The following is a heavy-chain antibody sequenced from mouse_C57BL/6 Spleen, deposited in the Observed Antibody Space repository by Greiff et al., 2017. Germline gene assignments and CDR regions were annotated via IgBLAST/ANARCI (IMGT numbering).Heavy chain of an antibody. CDR3: ARSGDYPDAMDY. D-gene: IGHD2-4*01. V-gene: IGHV1-69*01. CDR1: GYTFTSYW. J-gene: IGHJ4*01. CDR2: IDPSDSYT. Sequence: QVQLQQPGAELVMPGASVKLSCKASGYTFTSYWMHWVKQRPGQGLEWIGEIDPSDSYTNYNQKFKGKSTLTVDKSSSTAYMQLSSLTSEDAAVYYCARSGDYPDAMDYWGQGTSVTVAS.